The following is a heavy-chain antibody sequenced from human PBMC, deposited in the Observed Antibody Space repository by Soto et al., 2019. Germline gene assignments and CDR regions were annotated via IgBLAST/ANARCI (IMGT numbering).Heavy chain of an antibody. J-gene: IGHJ5*01. CDR1: GYTFARDA. Sequence: ASVKVSCKTSGYTFARDALIWVRQAPGQRLEWMGWINAGNGETKYSQSFQGRVTITRDTSATIAYMELSILRTEDTAVYYCARDSYTSGWRSIDSWGDGPLDTDSS. D-gene: IGHD6-19*01. CDR2: INAGNGET. V-gene: IGHV1-3*01. CDR3: ARDSYTSGWRSIDS.